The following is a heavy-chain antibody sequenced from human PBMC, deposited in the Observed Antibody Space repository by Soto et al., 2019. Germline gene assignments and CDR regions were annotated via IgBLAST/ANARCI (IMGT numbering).Heavy chain of an antibody. J-gene: IGHJ6*02. CDR1: GFTFSSYA. CDR2: ISYDGSNK. CDR3: ARADIVATSYYYYYGMDV. Sequence: QVQLVESGGGVVQPGRSLRRSCAASGFTFSSYAMHWVRQAPGKGLEWVAVISYDGSNKYYADSVKGRFTISRDNSKNTLYLQMNSLRAEDTAVYYCARADIVATSYYYYYGMDVWGQGTTVTVSS. D-gene: IGHD5-12*01. V-gene: IGHV3-30-3*01.